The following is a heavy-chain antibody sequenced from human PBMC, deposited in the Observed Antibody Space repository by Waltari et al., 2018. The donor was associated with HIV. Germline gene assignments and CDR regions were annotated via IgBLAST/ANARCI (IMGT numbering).Heavy chain of an antibody. J-gene: IGHJ6*02. V-gene: IGHV3-33*01. Sequence: QVQLEESGGGVVQPGRSLRLSCAASGFIFNNYGMHWVRQAPGKGLWWGVLIWYDGISKYYAESVKGRFTISRDKSKNTLYLEMNSLRAEDTAVYYCAREGYCSGGSCPLPHWGQGTTVTVSS. D-gene: IGHD2-15*01. CDR3: AREGYCSGGSCPLPH. CDR2: IWYDGISK. CDR1: GFIFNNYG.